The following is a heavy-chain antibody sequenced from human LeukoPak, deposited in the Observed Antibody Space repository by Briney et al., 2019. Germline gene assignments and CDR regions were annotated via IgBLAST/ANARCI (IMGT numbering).Heavy chain of an antibody. CDR2: IFQSGTT. CDR1: GDSITTYY. J-gene: IGHJ2*01. Sequence: SETLSLTCTVSGDSITTYYWSWIRQPPGKGLEWIGYIFQSGTTKYNPSLKSRVTILSDVSKNQFSLNLTSVTAADTAVYYCARVYYSSSYDYWYFDLWGRGTLVTVSS. D-gene: IGHD6-13*01. CDR3: ARVYYSSSYDYWYFDL. V-gene: IGHV4-59*01.